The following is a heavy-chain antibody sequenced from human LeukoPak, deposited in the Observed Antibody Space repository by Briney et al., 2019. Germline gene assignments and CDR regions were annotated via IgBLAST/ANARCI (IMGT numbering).Heavy chain of an antibody. D-gene: IGHD2-15*01. V-gene: IGHV3-21*01. CDR1: GFTFSSYN. CDR2: ISSSSSYI. J-gene: IGHJ4*02. CDR3: ALETVAATPLDY. Sequence: GGSLRLSCAASGFTFSSYNMNWVRQAPGKGLEWVSSISSSSSYIYYADSVKGRFTISRDNAKNSLYLQMNSLRAEDTAVYYCALETVAATPLDYWGQGTLVTVSS.